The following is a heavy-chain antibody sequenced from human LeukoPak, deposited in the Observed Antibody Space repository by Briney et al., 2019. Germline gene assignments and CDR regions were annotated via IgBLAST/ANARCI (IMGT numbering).Heavy chain of an antibody. CDR3: ARAQYSSISFDY. Sequence: ASVEFSFKASGCPFTSYYMHWVRQAPGQGLEWMGIINPSGGSTSYAQKFQGRVTMTRDMSTSTVYMELSSLRSEDTAVYYCARAQYSSISFDYWGQGTLVTVSS. CDR1: GCPFTSYY. V-gene: IGHV1-46*01. J-gene: IGHJ4*02. D-gene: IGHD6-13*01. CDR2: INPSGGST.